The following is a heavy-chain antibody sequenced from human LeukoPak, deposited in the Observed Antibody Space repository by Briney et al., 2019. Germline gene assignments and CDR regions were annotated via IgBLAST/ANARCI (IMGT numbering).Heavy chain of an antibody. J-gene: IGHJ4*02. V-gene: IGHV3-64*01. CDR2: ISSNGGST. CDR1: GFTFSDHY. Sequence: QTGGSLRLSCAASGFTFSDHYMDWVRQAPGKGLEYVSAISSNGGSTYYANSVKGRFTISRDNSKNTLHLQMGSLRAEDMAVYYCARDRGIYSGSYLFDYWGQGTLVTVSS. CDR3: ARDRGIYSGSYLFDY. D-gene: IGHD1-26*01.